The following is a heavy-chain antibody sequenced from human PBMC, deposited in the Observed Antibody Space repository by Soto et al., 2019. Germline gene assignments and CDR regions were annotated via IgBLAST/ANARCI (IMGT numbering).Heavy chain of an antibody. CDR1: GGSISSDDYY. CDR3: ARTSPRGSGTWFDP. Sequence: QVQLQESGPGLVKPSQTLSLTCTVSGGSISSDDYYWSWIRQPPGKGLEWIGYIYHSGSSYYNPSPQSRVTRSIDTSKNQLSLRLPSVTAADTAVYYCARTSPRGSGTWFDPWGQGTLVTVSS. D-gene: IGHD3-10*01. CDR2: IYHSGSS. J-gene: IGHJ5*02. V-gene: IGHV4-30-4*01.